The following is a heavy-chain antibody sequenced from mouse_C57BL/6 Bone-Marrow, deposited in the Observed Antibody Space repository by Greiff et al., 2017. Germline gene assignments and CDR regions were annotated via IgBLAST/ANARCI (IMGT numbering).Heavy chain of an antibody. V-gene: IGHV5-6*01. CDR3: ARVRRYYAMDY. CDR2: ISGGGSYT. CDR1: GFTFSSYG. D-gene: IGHD2-14*01. Sequence: EVQLQESGGDLVKPGGSLKLSCAASGFTFSSYGMSWVRQTPDKRLEWVATISGGGSYTYYPDSVKGRFTISRDNAKNTLYLQMSSLKSEDTAMYYCARVRRYYAMDYWGQGTSVTVSS. J-gene: IGHJ4*01.